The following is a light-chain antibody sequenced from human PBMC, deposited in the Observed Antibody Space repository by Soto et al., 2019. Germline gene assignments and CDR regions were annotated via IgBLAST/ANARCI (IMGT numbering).Light chain of an antibody. CDR1: QSISSY. CDR2: AAS. CDR3: QQSYSTPR. V-gene: IGKV1-39*01. Sequence: DIQMIQSPSSLSASVGDRVTITCRASQSISSYLNWYQQKPGKAPKLLIYAASSLQSGVPSRFSGSGSGTDFTLTISSLQPEDFATYYCQQSYSTPRFGQGTKVEIK. J-gene: IGKJ1*01.